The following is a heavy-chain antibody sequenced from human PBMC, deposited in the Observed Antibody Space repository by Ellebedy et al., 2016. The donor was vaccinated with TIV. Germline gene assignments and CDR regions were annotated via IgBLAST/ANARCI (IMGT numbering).Heavy chain of an antibody. CDR1: GFTFSSYG. D-gene: IGHD4-17*01. V-gene: IGHV3-33*01. Sequence: GESLKISXAASGFTFSSYGMHWVRQAPGKGLEWVAVIWYDGSNKYYADSVKGRFTISRDNAKNTLYLQMNSLRAEDTAVYYCARAGWDGDYSSVDYYYYYGMDVWGQGTTVTVSS. CDR2: IWYDGSNK. J-gene: IGHJ6*02. CDR3: ARAGWDGDYSSVDYYYYYGMDV.